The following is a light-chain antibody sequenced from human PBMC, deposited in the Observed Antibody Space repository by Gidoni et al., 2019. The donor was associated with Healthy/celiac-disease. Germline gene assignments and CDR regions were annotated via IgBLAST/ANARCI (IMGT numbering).Light chain of an antibody. CDR2: AAS. V-gene: IGKV1-9*01. CDR1: QGISSY. Sequence: DIQLTQSPSFLSASVGDRVTLTCRASQGISSYLAWYQQKPGKAPKLLIYAASTLRSGVPSRFSGSRSGTEFALTISSLQPADFATYYCQQLNSYPPWTFGQGTKVEIK. J-gene: IGKJ1*01. CDR3: QQLNSYPPWT.